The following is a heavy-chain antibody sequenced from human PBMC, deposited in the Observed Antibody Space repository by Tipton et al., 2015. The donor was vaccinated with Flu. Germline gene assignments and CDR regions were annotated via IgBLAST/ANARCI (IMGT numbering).Heavy chain of an antibody. J-gene: IGHJ4*02. CDR2: ISHDGAVI. D-gene: IGHD1/OR15-1a*01. Sequence: SLRLSCAASGFTSSNYVLHWVRQAPGKGLVWVSRISHDGAVITYADFVKGRFTVSRDNAKNTLYLQLNSLRPEDTAIYYCARGGWASDTNNLLDYWGQGTLVTVSS. V-gene: IGHV3-74*03. CDR3: ARGGWASDTNNLLDY. CDR1: GFTSSNYV.